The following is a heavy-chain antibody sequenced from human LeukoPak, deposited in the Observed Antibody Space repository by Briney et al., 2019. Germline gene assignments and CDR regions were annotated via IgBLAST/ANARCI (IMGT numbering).Heavy chain of an antibody. V-gene: IGHV1-2*02. CDR1: GYTVTDYY. Sequence: ASVKVSCKTSGYTVTDYYLHWVRQAPGQGLEWMGWINPKSGATDFAQKFQGRITLTRDTSITTAHMEMNRLTSDDTAVYFCTIDEWELPGYWGQGTRVTVAT. CDR2: INPKSGAT. CDR3: TIDEWELPGY. D-gene: IGHD1-26*01. J-gene: IGHJ4*02.